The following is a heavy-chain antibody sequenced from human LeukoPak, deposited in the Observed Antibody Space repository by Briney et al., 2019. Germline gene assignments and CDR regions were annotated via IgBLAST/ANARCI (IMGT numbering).Heavy chain of an antibody. V-gene: IGHV4-39*07. CDR1: GGSISSSSYY. Sequence: SETLSPTCTVSGGSISSSSYYWGWIRQPPGKGLEWIGSIYYSGSTYYNPSLKSRVTISVDTSKNQFSLKLSSVTAADTAVYYCAREELVRGVINDAFDIWGQGTMVTVPS. D-gene: IGHD3-10*01. CDR3: AREELVRGVINDAFDI. J-gene: IGHJ3*02. CDR2: IYYSGST.